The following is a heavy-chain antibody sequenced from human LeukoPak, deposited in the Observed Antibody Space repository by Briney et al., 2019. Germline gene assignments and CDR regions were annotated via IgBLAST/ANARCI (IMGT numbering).Heavy chain of an antibody. CDR3: ARHPVGIAVAGTRAQYYFDY. Sequence: SEILSLTCAVSGGSISSSNWWSWVRQPPGKGLEWIGEIYHSGSTNYNPSLKSRVTISVDTSKNQFSLKLSSVTAADTAVYYCARHPVGIAVAGTRAQYYFDYWGQGTLVTVSS. J-gene: IGHJ4*02. CDR2: IYHSGST. CDR1: GGSISSSNW. D-gene: IGHD6-19*01. V-gene: IGHV4-4*02.